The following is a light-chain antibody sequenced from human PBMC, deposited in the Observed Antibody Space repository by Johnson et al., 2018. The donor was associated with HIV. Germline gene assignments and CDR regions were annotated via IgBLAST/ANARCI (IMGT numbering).Light chain of an antibody. CDR2: ENN. V-gene: IGLV1-51*02. Sequence: QSVLTQSRSVSAATGQKVTISCSGSSSNIGNNYVSWYQQVPGTAPKLLIYENNKRPSGIPDRFSGSKSGPSATLGIAGLQTGDEADYYCGTWDNSLSTGGVFGTGTKVTVL. CDR1: SSNIGNNY. J-gene: IGLJ1*01. CDR3: GTWDNSLSTGGV.